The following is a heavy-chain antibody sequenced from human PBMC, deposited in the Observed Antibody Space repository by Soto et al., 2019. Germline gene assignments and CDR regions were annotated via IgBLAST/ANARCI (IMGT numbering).Heavy chain of an antibody. Sequence: SSPLVPWKDFGCTFTSYGNSWVRQAPGQGLVWMGGNSAYDPNTNYAQKLQGRVTMTTETSTSTAYMELRSLRSDDTAVYYCASRDYGQAFDIWG. CDR2: NSAYDPNT. J-gene: IGHJ3*02. D-gene: IGHD3-10*01. V-gene: IGHV1-18*04. CDR3: ASRDYGQAFDI. CDR1: GCTFTSYG.